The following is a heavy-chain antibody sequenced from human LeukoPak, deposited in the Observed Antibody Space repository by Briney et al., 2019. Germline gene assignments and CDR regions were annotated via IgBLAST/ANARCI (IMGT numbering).Heavy chain of an antibody. CDR3: ARGPSPGYASGWNTHFDP. V-gene: IGHV1-2*02. CDR1: GSTFTDYH. J-gene: IGHJ5*02. Sequence: ASVKVSCKASGSTFTDYHVHWVRQAPGQGLEWMGWINPDSGGTKYQGRVTMTRDTSTSTVYMELSSLTSDDTAVFYCARGPSPGYASGWNTHFDPWGQGTLVTVSS. D-gene: IGHD6-19*01. CDR2: INPDSGGT.